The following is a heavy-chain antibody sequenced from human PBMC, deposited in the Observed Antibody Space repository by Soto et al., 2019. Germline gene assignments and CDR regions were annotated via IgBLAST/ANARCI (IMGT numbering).Heavy chain of an antibody. CDR1: GGSISSYY. CDR2: IYYSGST. Sequence: QVQLQESGPGLVKPSETLSLTCTVSGGSISSYYWSWIRKPPVKGLEWIGYIYYSGSTNYNPSLKSRVTISVDTSKNQFSLKLSSVTAADTDVYYCARADLRYYYDSSGYRGYFDYWGQGTLVTVST. V-gene: IGHV4-59*01. J-gene: IGHJ4*02. CDR3: ARADLRYYYDSSGYRGYFDY. D-gene: IGHD3-22*01.